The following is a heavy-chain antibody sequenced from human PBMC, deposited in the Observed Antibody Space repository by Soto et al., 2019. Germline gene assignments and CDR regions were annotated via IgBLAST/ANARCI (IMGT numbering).Heavy chain of an antibody. CDR2: ISGSGGST. CDR3: EKDSHPFFDLDACDS. J-gene: IGHJ3*02. CDR1: GFTFSSYA. Sequence: EVQLLESGGGLVQPGGSLRLSCAASGFTFSSYAMSWVRQAPGKGLEWVSAISGSGGSTYYADSVKGRFTISRDNSKNTLYLQMNSLRAEDTAVYYCEKDSHPFFDLDACDSWGQGTMVTVSS. D-gene: IGHD3-9*01. V-gene: IGHV3-23*01.